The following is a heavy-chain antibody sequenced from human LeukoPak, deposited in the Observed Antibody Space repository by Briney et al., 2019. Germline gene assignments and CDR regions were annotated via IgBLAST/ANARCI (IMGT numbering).Heavy chain of an antibody. CDR2: IRYDGSNK. CDR1: GFTFSSYG. D-gene: IGHD1-26*01. J-gene: IGHJ4*02. CDR3: AKDQGGSYTLGYFDY. Sequence: GGSLRLSCAASGFTFSSYGMHWVRQAPGKGLEWVAFIRYDGSNKYYADSVKGRFTISRNNSKNTLYLQMNSLRAEDTAVYYCAKDQGGSYTLGYFDYWGQGTLVTVSS. V-gene: IGHV3-30*02.